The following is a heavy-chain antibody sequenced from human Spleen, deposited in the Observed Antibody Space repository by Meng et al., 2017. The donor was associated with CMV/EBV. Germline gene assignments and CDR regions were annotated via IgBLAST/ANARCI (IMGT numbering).Heavy chain of an antibody. CDR1: IRSPGYY. Sequence: IRSPGYYWSWLRQHPAKGLEWLGYIYYSGSTYYNPSLTSRVTISVDTSKNQFSLKLSSVTAADTAVYFCARDAPRGGSSSLGSMDVWGQGTTVTVSS. J-gene: IGHJ6*02. D-gene: IGHD6-6*01. V-gene: IGHV4-31*02. CDR3: ARDAPRGGSSSLGSMDV. CDR2: IYYSGST.